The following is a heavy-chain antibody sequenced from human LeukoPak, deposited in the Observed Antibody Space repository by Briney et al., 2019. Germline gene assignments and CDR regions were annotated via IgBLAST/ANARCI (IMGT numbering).Heavy chain of an antibody. CDR3: ARDKWTPYQLPVHYYMDV. D-gene: IGHD2-2*01. Sequence: SETLSLTCTVSGGSISSYYWSWIRQPAGKGLEWIGRIYTSGSTNYNPSLKSRVTMSVDTSKNQFSLKLSSVTAADTAVYYCARDKWTPYQLPVHYYMDVWGKGTTVTVSS. CDR2: IYTSGST. CDR1: GGSISSYY. J-gene: IGHJ6*03. V-gene: IGHV4-4*07.